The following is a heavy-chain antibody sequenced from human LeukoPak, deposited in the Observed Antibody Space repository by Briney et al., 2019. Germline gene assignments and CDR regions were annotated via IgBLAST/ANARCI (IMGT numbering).Heavy chain of an antibody. CDR1: GFTFDEYG. CDR2: INWSGGST. D-gene: IGHD4-17*01. V-gene: IGHV3-20*01. J-gene: IGHJ4*02. CDR3: ARHPAKHYGDDELY. Sequence: PGGSLRLSCAASGFTFDEYGMSWVRHAPGKGLEWVSGINWSGGSTDYADSVKGRFTISRDYAKNSLYLQMNSLRAEDTALYHWARHPAKHYGDDELYWGQGTLVTVSS.